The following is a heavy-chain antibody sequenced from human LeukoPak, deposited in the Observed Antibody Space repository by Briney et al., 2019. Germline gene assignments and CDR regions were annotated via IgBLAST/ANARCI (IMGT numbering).Heavy chain of an antibody. CDR2: IYSGDNT. CDR3: ATYSSSSDYFDY. CDR1: GFTVGSSY. D-gene: IGHD6-6*01. J-gene: IGHJ4*02. Sequence: GGSLRLSCAASGFTVGSSYMSWVRQAPGKGLEWVSIIYSGDNTYYADSMKGRFTISRGNSKNTLYLQMNSLRAEDTAVYYCATYSSSSDYFDYWGQGTLVIVSS. V-gene: IGHV3-53*01.